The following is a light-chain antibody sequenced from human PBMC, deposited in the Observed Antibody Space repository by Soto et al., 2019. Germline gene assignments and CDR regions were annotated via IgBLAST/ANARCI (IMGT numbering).Light chain of an antibody. CDR3: QQYNSYTWT. Sequence: DIQMTQSPSTLSASVGDRVTITCRASQSISSWLAWYQKKPGKAPKLLIYDAYSLESGVPSRFSGSGSGTEFTLTISSLQPDDFATYYCQQYNSYTWTFGQGTKVEIK. J-gene: IGKJ1*01. V-gene: IGKV1-5*01. CDR2: DAY. CDR1: QSISSW.